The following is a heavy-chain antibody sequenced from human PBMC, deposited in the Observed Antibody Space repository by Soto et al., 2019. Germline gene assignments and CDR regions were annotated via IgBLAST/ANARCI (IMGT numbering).Heavy chain of an antibody. D-gene: IGHD3-10*01. CDR3: ARGPPGPGSGMVDY. J-gene: IGHJ4*02. V-gene: IGHV4-61*08. Sequence: SETLSLTCTVSGGSISSGDDYWSWIRQPPGKGLEWVGYISYSGSTNYNPSLKSRVTISVDTSKNQFSLKLSSVTAADTAVYYCARGPPGPGSGMVDYWGQGTLVPVSS. CDR2: ISYSGST. CDR1: GGSISSGDDY.